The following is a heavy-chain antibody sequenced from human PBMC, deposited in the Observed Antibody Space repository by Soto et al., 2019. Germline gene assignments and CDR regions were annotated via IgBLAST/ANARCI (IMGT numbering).Heavy chain of an antibody. CDR1: GGNFRRYA. J-gene: IGHJ6*02. CDR2: ILPIFGSP. CDR3: VFGDCTSSSCSYYFYGLDV. D-gene: IGHD2-2*01. V-gene: IGHV1-69*13. Sequence: SVKVSCKVSGGNFRRYAISGVRQAPGQGLEWMGGILPIFGSPSHTQKFRDRVTITADESTSTAYLELTSLTSEDTAIYYCVFGDCTSSSCSYYFYGLDVWGQGTTVT.